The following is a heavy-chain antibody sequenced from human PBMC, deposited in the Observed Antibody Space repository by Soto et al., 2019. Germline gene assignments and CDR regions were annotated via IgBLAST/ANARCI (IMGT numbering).Heavy chain of an antibody. J-gene: IGHJ4*02. V-gene: IGHV3-23*01. Sequence: PGGSLRLSCAASGFTFRIYAMSWVRQAPGKGLEWVSAISATGGSTYYADSVKGRFTIFRDTSKSTLYLQMNSLRAEDTAVYYCAKHWGDGGSYTVLDHWGQGTLVTVSS. CDR3: AKHWGDGGSYTVLDH. CDR1: GFTFRIYA. D-gene: IGHD1-26*01. CDR2: ISATGGST.